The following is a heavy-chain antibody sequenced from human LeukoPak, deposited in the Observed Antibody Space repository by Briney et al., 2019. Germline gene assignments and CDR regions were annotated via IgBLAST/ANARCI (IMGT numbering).Heavy chain of an antibody. J-gene: IGHJ4*02. CDR3: AKLTWTQLRGY. CDR2: ISGGGGRT. CDR1: GFTLSNND. Sequence: GGSLRLSCAASGFTLSNNDMSWVRQAPGKGLEWVSAISGGGGRTYYADSVKGRFTISGDNSKNTLYLQMNSLRAEDTAVYYCAKLTWTQLRGYWGQGTLVTVSS. D-gene: IGHD1-1*01. V-gene: IGHV3-23*01.